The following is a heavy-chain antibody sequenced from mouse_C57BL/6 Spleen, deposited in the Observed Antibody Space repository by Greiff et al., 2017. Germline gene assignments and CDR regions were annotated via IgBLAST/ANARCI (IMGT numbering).Heavy chain of an antibody. CDR1: GYTFTGYW. V-gene: IGHV1-9*01. D-gene: IGHD2-4*01. J-gene: IGHJ4*01. Sequence: QVQLQQSGAELMKPGASVKLSCKATGYTFTGYWIEWVKQRPGHGLEWIGEILPGSGSTNYNEKFKGKATFTADTSSNTAYMQLSSLTTEDSAIYYCAIEEDDYDDGHYAMDYWGQGTSVTVSA. CDR2: ILPGSGST. CDR3: AIEEDDYDDGHYAMDY.